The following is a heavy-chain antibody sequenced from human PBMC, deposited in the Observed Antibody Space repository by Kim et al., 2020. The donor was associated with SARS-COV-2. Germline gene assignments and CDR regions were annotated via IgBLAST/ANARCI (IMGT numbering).Heavy chain of an antibody. CDR2: INTNTGNP. D-gene: IGHD2-2*02. J-gene: IGHJ5*02. CDR3: ARIPSAYCSSTNCYSWFDP. CDR1: GYTFTSYA. Sequence: ASVQVSCKASGYTFTSYAMNWVRQAPGQGLEWMGWINTNTGNPTYAQGFTGRFVFSLDTSVNTAYLQISSLKAEDTAVYYCARIPSAYCSSTNCYSWFDPWGQGTLVTASS. V-gene: IGHV7-4-1*02.